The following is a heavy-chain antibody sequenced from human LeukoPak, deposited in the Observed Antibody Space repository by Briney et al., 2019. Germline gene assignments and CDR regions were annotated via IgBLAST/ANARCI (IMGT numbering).Heavy chain of an antibody. CDR3: ATSVTSSSGWYYGY. J-gene: IGHJ4*02. D-gene: IGHD6-19*01. CDR1: GGSISSLSYY. Sequence: ETLPLTCSVSGGSISSLSYYWGWVRQPPGKGLEWIGSIYYGGRTYYNPSLKSRVTMPVDTSKNQFSLKLSSVTAADTAIYYCATSVTSSSGWYYGYWGQGSLVTVSS. CDR2: IYYGGRT. V-gene: IGHV4-39*01.